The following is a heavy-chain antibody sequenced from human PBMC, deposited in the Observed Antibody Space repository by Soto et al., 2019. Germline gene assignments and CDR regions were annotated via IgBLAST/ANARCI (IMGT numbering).Heavy chain of an antibody. CDR2: LSYDGSNK. Sequence: GGSLRLSCAASGFTFSSYGMHGVRQAPGKGLEWVAVLSYDGSNKYYADSVKGRFTISRDNSRNTLYLQMNSLRAEDTAVYYCAKDYYDSSGTMDYWGQGTLVTVSS. CDR1: GFTFSSYG. J-gene: IGHJ4*02. D-gene: IGHD3-22*01. V-gene: IGHV3-30*18. CDR3: AKDYYDSSGTMDY.